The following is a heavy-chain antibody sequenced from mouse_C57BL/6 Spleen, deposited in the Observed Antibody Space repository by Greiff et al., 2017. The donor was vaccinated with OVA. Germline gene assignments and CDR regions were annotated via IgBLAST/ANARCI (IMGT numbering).Heavy chain of an antibody. CDR2: IDPSDSYS. CDR1: GYTFTSYW. CDR3: ARGGGNYDYFDY. Sequence: VQLQQPGAELVKPGASVKLSCKASGYTFTSYWMQWVKQRPGQGLEWIGEIDPSDSYSNYNQKFNGKATLTVATSSSTAYMQLSSLTSEDAAVYYCARGGGNYDYFDYWGQGTTLTVSS. D-gene: IGHD2-1*01. J-gene: IGHJ2*01. V-gene: IGHV1-50*01.